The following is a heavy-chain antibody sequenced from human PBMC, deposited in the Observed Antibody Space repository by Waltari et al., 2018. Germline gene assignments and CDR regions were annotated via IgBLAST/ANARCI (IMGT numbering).Heavy chain of an antibody. CDR3: ARSDVVVAPARNNYYFPMEV. V-gene: IGHV4-61*09. CDR1: GDSISGSYY. J-gene: IGHJ6*03. D-gene: IGHD2-21*01. CDR2: IYSSGST. Sequence: QLQLQQSGPGLVKPSQTLSLACSLSGDSISGSYYWNWVRQTAGERLELLGFIYSSGSTKHNPSLQSRATISIVNKTQFSLKLAAVTAADTAVYYCARSDVVVAPARNNYYFPMEVWGQGTTVTVSS.